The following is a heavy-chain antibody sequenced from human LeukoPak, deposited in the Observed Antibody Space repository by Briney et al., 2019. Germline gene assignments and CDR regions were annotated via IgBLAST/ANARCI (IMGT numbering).Heavy chain of an antibody. V-gene: IGHV1-69*05. CDR2: IIPIFGTA. CDR3: AREPIDDYYSRCYMDV. CDR1: GGTFSSYA. Sequence: SVKVSCKASGGTFSSYAISWVRQAPGQGLEWMGRIIPIFGTANYAQKFQGRVTITTDESTSTAYMELSSLRSEDTAVYYCAREPIDDYYSRCYMDVWGKGTTVTVSS. D-gene: IGHD2-21*02. J-gene: IGHJ6*03.